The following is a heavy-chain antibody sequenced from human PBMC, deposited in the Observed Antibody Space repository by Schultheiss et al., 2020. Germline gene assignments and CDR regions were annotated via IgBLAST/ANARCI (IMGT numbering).Heavy chain of an antibody. CDR2: IYNSGTA. J-gene: IGHJ4*02. CDR1: GDSIRSRGYY. D-gene: IGHD3-10*01. Sequence: SQTLSLTCSVSGDSIRSRGYYWSWIRQHPGKGLEWIGTIYNSGTAYYNSSLQSRVTISVDTSKNQFSLKLSSVTAADTAVYYCARDFPMVRGVIRSRLFDYWGQGTLVTVSS. V-gene: IGHV4-31*03. CDR3: ARDFPMVRGVIRSRLFDY.